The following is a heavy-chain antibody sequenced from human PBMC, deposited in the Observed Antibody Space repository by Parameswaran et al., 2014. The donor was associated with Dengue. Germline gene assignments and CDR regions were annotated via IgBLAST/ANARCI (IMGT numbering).Heavy chain of an antibody. Sequence: WIRQPPGKGLVWVSRINTDGISTSYADSVKGRFTISRDNAKNTLYLQMNSLRAEDTAVYYCARDVASSGYYYYWGQGTLVTVSS. CDR3: ARDVASSGYYYY. J-gene: IGHJ4*02. CDR2: INTDGIST. V-gene: IGHV3-74*01. D-gene: IGHD3-22*01.